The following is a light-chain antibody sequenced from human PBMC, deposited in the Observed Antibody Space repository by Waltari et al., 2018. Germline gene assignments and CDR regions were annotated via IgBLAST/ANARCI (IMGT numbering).Light chain of an antibody. V-gene: IGKV3-20*01. CDR1: QSVSRS. CDR2: GAS. J-gene: IGKJ1*01. CDR3: QHYVTLPAT. Sequence: EIVLTQSPGTLSLSPGDRATLSCRASQSVSRSLAWYQQKPGQAPRLLIYGASSRATGVPDRFSGSGSGTDFSRTISRLEPEDFAVYYCQHYVTLPATFGQGTKVEIK.